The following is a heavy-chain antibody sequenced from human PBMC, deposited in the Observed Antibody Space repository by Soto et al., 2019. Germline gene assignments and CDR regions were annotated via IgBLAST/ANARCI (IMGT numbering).Heavy chain of an antibody. V-gene: IGHV3-30-3*01. J-gene: IGHJ4*02. Sequence: QVQLVESGGGVVQPGRSLKLSCAASGFTFSTFPMHWVRQAPGKGLDWVTLISYDGSNKYYTDSVKGRFTISRDNSKNTLYLQMNSLRTEDTAVYYCARGIGFWSGLDYWGQGTLVTVSS. CDR1: GFTFSTFP. D-gene: IGHD3-3*01. CDR2: ISYDGSNK. CDR3: ARGIGFWSGLDY.